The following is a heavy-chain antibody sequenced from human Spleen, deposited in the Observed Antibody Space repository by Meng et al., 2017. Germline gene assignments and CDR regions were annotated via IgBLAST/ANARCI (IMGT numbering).Heavy chain of an antibody. Sequence: VPLQWRGAVWLNPSGTLSLPCVVSGGSFSVYYWSWIRHPPGKGLEWIWTIFYSGSTYYNPSLKSRLTMSIDTSKNQFSLKLSSVTAADTALYYCATSNAVPALNWFDPWGQGTLVTVSS. CDR3: ATSNAVPALNWFDP. CDR2: IFYSGST. D-gene: IGHD1-1*01. J-gene: IGHJ5*02. V-gene: IGHV4-34*12. CDR1: GGSFSVYY.